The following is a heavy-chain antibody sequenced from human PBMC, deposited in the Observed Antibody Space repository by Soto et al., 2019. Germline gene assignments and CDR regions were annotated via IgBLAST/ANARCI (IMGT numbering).Heavy chain of an antibody. Sequence: SETLSLTCTVSGGSISSYYWSWIRQPPGKGLEWIGYIYYSGSTYYNPSLKSRVTISVDTSKNQFSLKLSSVTAADTAVYYCARDRDYDFWSGSYYYYGMDVWGQGTTVTVSS. D-gene: IGHD3-3*01. CDR1: GGSISSYY. V-gene: IGHV4-59*12. J-gene: IGHJ6*02. CDR3: ARDRDYDFWSGSYYYYGMDV. CDR2: IYYSGST.